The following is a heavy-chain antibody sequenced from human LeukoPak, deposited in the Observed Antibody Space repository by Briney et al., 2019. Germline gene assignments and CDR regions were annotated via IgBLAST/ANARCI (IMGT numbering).Heavy chain of an antibody. V-gene: IGHV1-46*01. D-gene: IGHD1-26*01. CDR1: GYTLTELS. CDR3: ASLYSGSYRGFDY. Sequence: ASVKVSCKVSGYTLTELSMHWVRQATGQGLEWMGIINPSGGSTSYAQKFQGRVTMTRDTSTSTVYMELSSLRSEDTAVYYCASLYSGSYRGFDYWGQGTLVTVSS. J-gene: IGHJ4*02. CDR2: INPSGGST.